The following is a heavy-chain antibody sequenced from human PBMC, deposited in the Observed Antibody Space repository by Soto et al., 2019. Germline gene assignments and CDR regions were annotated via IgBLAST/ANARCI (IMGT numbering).Heavy chain of an antibody. CDR2: MNPDSGNT. CDR3: ARGPFRRTWFDP. CDR1: GYTFIDYD. V-gene: IGHV1-8*01. Sequence: QVQMVQSGAEVKKPGASVKVSCKASGYTFIDYDIHWARQATGQGLEWMGWMNPDSGNTGQSKQLQGRVTMTRDTSISTAYMELSSLRSEDTAVYYCARGPFRRTWFDPWGQGTLVTVSS. J-gene: IGHJ5*02.